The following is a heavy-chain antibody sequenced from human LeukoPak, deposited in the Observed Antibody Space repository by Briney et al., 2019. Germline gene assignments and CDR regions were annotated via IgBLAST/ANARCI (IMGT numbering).Heavy chain of an antibody. J-gene: IGHJ5*02. CDR1: GYTFTGYY. Sequence: SVKVSCKASGYTFTGYYMHWVRQAPGQGLEWMGWINPNSGGTNYAQKFQGRATMTRDTSISTAYMELSRLRSDDTAVYCCARAYERQLANNWFDPWGQGTLVTVSS. V-gene: IGHV1-2*02. CDR2: INPNSGGT. D-gene: IGHD6-13*01. CDR3: ARAYERQLANNWFDP.